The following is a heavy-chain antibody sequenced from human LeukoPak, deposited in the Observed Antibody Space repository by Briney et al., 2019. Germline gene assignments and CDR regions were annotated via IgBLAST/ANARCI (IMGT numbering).Heavy chain of an antibody. CDR1: GFTVSSNY. V-gene: IGHV3-66*01. D-gene: IGHD3-10*01. CDR3: ARLWFGELAFDY. CDR2: IYRGGNT. J-gene: IGHJ4*02. Sequence: GGSLRLSCAASGFTVSSNYMNWVRQAPGKGLEWVSVIYRGGNTYYADSVKGRFTISRDNSKNTLYLQMNSLRAEDTAVYYCARLWFGELAFDYWGQRTLVTVSS.